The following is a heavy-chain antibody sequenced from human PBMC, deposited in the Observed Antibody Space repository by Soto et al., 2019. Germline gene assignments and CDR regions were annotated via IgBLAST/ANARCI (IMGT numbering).Heavy chain of an antibody. CDR3: TRGAAGFDY. J-gene: IGHJ4*02. V-gene: IGHV3-13*01. Sequence: EVQLLESGGDLVQPGGSLRLSCAASGFTFSSYDYHWVRQTTGKGLEWVSGIGKAGDTYYAGSVKGRFTTSRENAKNSLYLQMNSRRAGDTAVYYCTRGAAGFDYWGQGTLVTVSS. CDR2: IGKAGDT. D-gene: IGHD6-13*01. CDR1: GFTFSSYD.